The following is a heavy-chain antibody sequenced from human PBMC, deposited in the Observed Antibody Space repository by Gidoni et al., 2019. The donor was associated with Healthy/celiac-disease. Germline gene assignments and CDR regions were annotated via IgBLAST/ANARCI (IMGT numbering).Heavy chain of an antibody. CDR3: AESVPAAKGHAFDI. D-gene: IGHD2-2*01. CDR2: IIPIFGTA. Sequence: QVQLVQSGAEVKKPGSSVKVSCKASGGTFSSYAISWVRQAPGQGLEWIGGIIPIFGTANYAQKFQGRVTITADKSTSTAYMELSSLRSEDTAVYYCAESVPAAKGHAFDIWGQGTMVTVSS. J-gene: IGHJ3*02. V-gene: IGHV1-69*06. CDR1: GGTFSSYA.